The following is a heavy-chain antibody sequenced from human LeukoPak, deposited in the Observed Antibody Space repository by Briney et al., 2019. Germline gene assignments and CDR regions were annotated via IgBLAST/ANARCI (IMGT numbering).Heavy chain of an antibody. CDR3: ARGHYAYLDY. CDR2: LYYSRNT. CDR1: GGSIGDYY. J-gene: IGHJ4*02. Sequence: PSETLSLTCTVSGGSIGDYYWSWIREPPGKGLEWIGYLYYSRNTNYSPSLKSRVTISVDTSKNQFSLKLSSVTAADTAVYYCARGHYAYLDYWGQGTLVTVSS. D-gene: IGHD2-2*01. V-gene: IGHV4-59*12.